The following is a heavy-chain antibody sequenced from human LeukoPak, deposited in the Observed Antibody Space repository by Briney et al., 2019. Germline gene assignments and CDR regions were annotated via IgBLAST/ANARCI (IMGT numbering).Heavy chain of an antibody. CDR3: ARDHIAALGWFDP. V-gene: IGHV3-21*01. Sequence: GGSLRLSCAASGFTFRTFGMNWVRQAPGKGLEWVSSIGSRNIYIYYADSVKGRFTISRDDARNSLYLQMNSLRAEDTAVYFCARDHIAALGWFDPWGQGTLVTVSS. CDR1: GFTFRTFG. D-gene: IGHD6-6*01. J-gene: IGHJ5*02. CDR2: IGSRNIYI.